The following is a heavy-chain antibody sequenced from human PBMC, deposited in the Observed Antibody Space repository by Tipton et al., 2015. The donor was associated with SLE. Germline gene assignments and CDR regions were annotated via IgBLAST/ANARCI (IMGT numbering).Heavy chain of an antibody. CDR2: IYYIGST. D-gene: IGHD3-3*01. J-gene: IGHJ3*02. Sequence: TLSLTCTVSGGSISSYYWSWIRQPPGKGLEWIGYIYYIGSTNYNPSLKSRVTISVDTSKNQFSLKLSSVTAADTAVYYCARTYYDFWSGYPDEGAFDIWGQGTMVTVSS. V-gene: IGHV4-59*01. CDR3: ARTYYDFWSGYPDEGAFDI. CDR1: GGSISSYY.